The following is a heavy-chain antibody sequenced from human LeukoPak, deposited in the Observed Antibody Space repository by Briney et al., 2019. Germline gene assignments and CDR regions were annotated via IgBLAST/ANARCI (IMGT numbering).Heavy chain of an antibody. J-gene: IGHJ6*02. V-gene: IGHV3-30-3*01. CDR1: GFTFSSYA. Sequence: GGSLRLSCAASGFTFSSYAMHWVRQAPGKGLEWVAVISYDGSNKYYADCVKGRFTISRDNSKNTLYLQMNSLRAEDTAVYYCARGPYCSSTSCYLTDYYGMDVWGQGTTVTVSS. CDR3: ARGPYCSSTSCYLTDYYGMDV. D-gene: IGHD2-2*01. CDR2: ISYDGSNK.